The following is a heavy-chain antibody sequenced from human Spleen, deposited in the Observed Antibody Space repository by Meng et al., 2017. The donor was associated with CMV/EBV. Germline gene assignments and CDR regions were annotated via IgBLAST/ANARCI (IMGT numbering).Heavy chain of an antibody. CDR1: RFTFSTYW. CDR3: ATQVDSSSLDFGL. Sequence: KVVRFTFSTYWIAWLRQKPGKGPEWMGIIHPSDSDTRYSPSFQGQVTFSVDNSISTAYLRWRSLKVSDTAMYYCATQVDSSSLDFGLWGRGSLVTVSS. V-gene: IGHV5-51*01. D-gene: IGHD2-2*01. CDR2: IHPSDSDT. J-gene: IGHJ2*01.